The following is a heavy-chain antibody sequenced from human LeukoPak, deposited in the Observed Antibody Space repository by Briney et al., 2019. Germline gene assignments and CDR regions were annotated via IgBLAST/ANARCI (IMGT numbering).Heavy chain of an antibody. D-gene: IGHD3-22*01. V-gene: IGHV3-30*02. CDR3: AREDISSAYYHAFDI. CDR2: IRFDGSNK. CDR1: GLTFSNYA. J-gene: IGHJ3*02. Sequence: GGSLRLSCTASGLTFSNYAMHWVRQAPGKGLEWVAFIRFDGSNKYYADSVKGRFTISRDNAKNSLYLQMNSLRAEDTAVYYCAREDISSAYYHAFDIWGQGTLVTVSS.